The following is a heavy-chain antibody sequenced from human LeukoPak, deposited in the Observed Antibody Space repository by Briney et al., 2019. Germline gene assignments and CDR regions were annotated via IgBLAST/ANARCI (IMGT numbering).Heavy chain of an antibody. V-gene: IGHV4-34*01. D-gene: IGHD3-22*01. CDR2: INHSGST. Sequence: PSETLSLTCAVYGDSFSDYYWSWIRQPPGKGLEWIGEINHSGSTNYNPSLKSRVTISVDTSKNQFSLKLSSVTAADTAVYYCARHYDTSGYYLYYWSQGTLVTVSS. CDR3: ARHYDTSGYYLYY. J-gene: IGHJ4*02. CDR1: GDSFSDYY.